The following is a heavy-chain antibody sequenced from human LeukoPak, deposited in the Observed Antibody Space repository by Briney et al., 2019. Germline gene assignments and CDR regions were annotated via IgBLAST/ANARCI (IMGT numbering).Heavy chain of an antibody. Sequence: GGSLRLSCAASGFTFSSYAMSWVRQAPGKGLEWVSTISGSGGSTYYADSVKGRFTISRDNSKNTLYLQMNSLRAEVTAVYYCARGRDNYYFGMDVWGQGTTVTVSS. CDR1: GFTFSSYA. J-gene: IGHJ6*02. CDR2: ISGSGGST. D-gene: IGHD3-9*01. V-gene: IGHV3-23*01. CDR3: ARGRDNYYFGMDV.